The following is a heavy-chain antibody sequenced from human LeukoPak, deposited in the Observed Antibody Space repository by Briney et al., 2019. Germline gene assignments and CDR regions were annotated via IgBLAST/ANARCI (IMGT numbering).Heavy chain of an antibody. J-gene: IGHJ4*02. CDR2: ISSSGTTI. V-gene: IGHV3-48*03. CDR1: GFTFSNYE. CDR3: ARGYCSGGSCYGGDY. D-gene: IGHD2-15*01. Sequence: GGSLRRSCAASGFTFSNYEMNWVRQAPGKGLEWVSYISSSGTTIYYAERRFTISRDNAKNSLYLLMNSLRAEDTAIYYCARGYCSGGSCYGGDYWGQGTLVTVSS.